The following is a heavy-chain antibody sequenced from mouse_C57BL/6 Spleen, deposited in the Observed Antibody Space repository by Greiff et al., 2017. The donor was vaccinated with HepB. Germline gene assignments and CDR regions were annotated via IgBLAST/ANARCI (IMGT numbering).Heavy chain of an antibody. J-gene: IGHJ2*01. CDR2: ISYDGSN. CDR3: ARLRGPFDY. CDR1: GYSITSGYY. V-gene: IGHV3-6*01. Sequence: VQLQQSGPGLVKPSQSLSLTCSVTGYSITSGYYWNWIRQFPGNKLEWMGYISYDGSNNYNPSLKNRISITRDTSKNQFFLKLNSVTTEDTATYYCARLRGPFDYWGQGTTLTVSS.